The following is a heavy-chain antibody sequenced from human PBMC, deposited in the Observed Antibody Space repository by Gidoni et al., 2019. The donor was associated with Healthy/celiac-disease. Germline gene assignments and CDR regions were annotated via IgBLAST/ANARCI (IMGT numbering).Heavy chain of an antibody. CDR3: ARQVRSYGLTYFDY. J-gene: IGHJ4*02. Sequence: QLQLQESGPGLVKPSETLSLPCTVPGGSISSSSYYWGWIRQPPGKGLEWVGSIYYSGSTYYNPSLKSRVTISVDTSKNQFSLKLSSVTAADTAVYYCARQVRSYGLTYFDYWGQGTLVTVSS. D-gene: IGHD5-18*01. CDR2: IYYSGST. V-gene: IGHV4-39*01. CDR1: GGSISSSSYY.